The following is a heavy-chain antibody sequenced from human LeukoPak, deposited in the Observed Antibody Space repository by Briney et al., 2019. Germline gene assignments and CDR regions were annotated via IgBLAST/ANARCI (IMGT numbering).Heavy chain of an antibody. Sequence: GASVKVSCKASGYTFTSYYLHWVRQAPGQGLEWMGIINPSGGATSYAQKLQGRVTMTTDTSTSAAYMELRSLRSDDTAVYYCARVYPIGGSERGDYWGQGTLVTVSS. CDR3: ARVYPIGGSERGDY. J-gene: IGHJ4*02. V-gene: IGHV1-46*01. D-gene: IGHD3-10*01. CDR1: GYTFTSYY. CDR2: INPSGGAT.